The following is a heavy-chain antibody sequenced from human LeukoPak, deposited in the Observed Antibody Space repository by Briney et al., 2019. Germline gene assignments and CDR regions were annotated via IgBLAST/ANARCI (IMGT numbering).Heavy chain of an antibody. CDR2: MNPNSGNT. D-gene: IGHD3-16*02. Sequence: ASVKVSCKASGYTFTSYDINWVRQATGQGLEWMGWMNPNSGNTGYAQKFQGRVTMTRNTSISTAYMELSSLRSEDTAVYYCAIGYDYVWGSYRHYYYYYYGMDVWGQGTTVTVSS. CDR1: GYTFTSYD. CDR3: AIGYDYVWGSYRHYYYYYYGMDV. J-gene: IGHJ6*02. V-gene: IGHV1-8*01.